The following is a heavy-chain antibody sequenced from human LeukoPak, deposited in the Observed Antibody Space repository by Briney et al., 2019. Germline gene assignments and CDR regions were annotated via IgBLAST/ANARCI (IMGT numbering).Heavy chain of an antibody. J-gene: IGHJ4*02. V-gene: IGHV1-2*02. CDR3: ARESPDLDYSCDY. Sequence: GASVKVSCKASGYTFTGYYMHWVRQAPGQGLEWVGWINPNSGGTNYAQKFQGRVTMTRDTSISTAYMELSRLRSDDTAVYYCARESPDLDYSCDYWGQGTLLTVSS. D-gene: IGHD4-11*01. CDR1: GYTFTGYY. CDR2: INPNSGGT.